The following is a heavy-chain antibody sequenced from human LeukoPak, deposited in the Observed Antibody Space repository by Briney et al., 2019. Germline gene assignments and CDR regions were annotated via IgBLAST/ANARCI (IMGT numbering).Heavy chain of an antibody. CDR1: GFTFGSCA. V-gene: IGHV3-23*01. CDR3: AKDVRGYNRPFDY. CDR2: INGSGANT. D-gene: IGHD3-10*02. J-gene: IGHJ4*02. Sequence: PGRSLRLSCAASGFTFGSCAMNWVRQAPGKGLEWVASINGSGANTYYADSVEGRFTISRDNSQNTLYLQMNSLRAEDTAVYYCAKDVRGYNRPFDYWGQGTLVTVSS.